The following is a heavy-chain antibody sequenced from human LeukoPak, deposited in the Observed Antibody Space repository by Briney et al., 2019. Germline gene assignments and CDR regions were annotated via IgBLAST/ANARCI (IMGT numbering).Heavy chain of an antibody. CDR2: ISAYNGNT. D-gene: IGHD6-19*01. CDR3: ARDDLSWLSSGWYGSYYYGMDV. V-gene: IGHV1-18*01. J-gene: IGHJ6*02. Sequence: GASVKVSCKASGYTFTSYGISWVRQAPGQGLEWMGWISAYNGNTNYAQKLQGRVTMTTDTSTSTAYMELRSLRSDDTAVYYCARDDLSWLSSGWYGSYYYGMDVWGQGTTVTVSS. CDR1: GYTFTSYG.